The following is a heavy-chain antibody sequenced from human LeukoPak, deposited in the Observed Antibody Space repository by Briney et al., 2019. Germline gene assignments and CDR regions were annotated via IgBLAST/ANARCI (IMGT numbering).Heavy chain of an antibody. J-gene: IGHJ6*03. CDR3: ARDPIDYSSLPPYHMDV. V-gene: IGHV4-30-2*01. CDR2: IYHSGST. CDR1: GGSISSGGYY. D-gene: IGHD6-6*01. Sequence: PSQTLSLTCTVSGGSISSGGYYWSWIRQPPGKGLEWIGYIYHSGSTYYNPSLKSRVTISVDTSKNQFSLKLSSVTAADTAVYYCARDPIDYSSLPPYHMDVWGKGTTVTVSS.